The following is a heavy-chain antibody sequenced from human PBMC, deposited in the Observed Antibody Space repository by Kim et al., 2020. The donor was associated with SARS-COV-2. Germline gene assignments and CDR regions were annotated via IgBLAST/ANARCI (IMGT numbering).Heavy chain of an antibody. V-gene: IGHV4-34*01. CDR3: ARGLFYYGDYVGGMDV. CDR1: GGSFSGYY. J-gene: IGHJ6*02. D-gene: IGHD4-17*01. CDR2: INHSGST. Sequence: SETLSLTCAVYGGSFSGYYWRWIRQPPGKGLAWIGEINHSGSTNYNPSLKSRVTISVDTSKNQFSLKLSSVTAADTAVYYCARGLFYYGDYVGGMDVWGQGTTVTVSS.